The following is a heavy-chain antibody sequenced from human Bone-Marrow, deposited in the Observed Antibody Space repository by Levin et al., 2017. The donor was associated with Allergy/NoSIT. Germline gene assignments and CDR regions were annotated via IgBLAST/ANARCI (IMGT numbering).Heavy chain of an antibody. CDR1: GFSFSAHG. Sequence: QAGESLKISCVASGFSFSAHGMHWVRQAPGKGLEWVAGISSDGRERTYEDSVKGRFTISRSYSKRTVYLEINSPRPEDTGVYYCTREAPSPPDIAVSGTGWFDPWGQGTVVVVS. J-gene: IGHJ5*02. CDR2: ISSDGRER. D-gene: IGHD6-19*01. CDR3: TREAPSPPDIAVSGTGWFDP. V-gene: IGHV3-30*03.